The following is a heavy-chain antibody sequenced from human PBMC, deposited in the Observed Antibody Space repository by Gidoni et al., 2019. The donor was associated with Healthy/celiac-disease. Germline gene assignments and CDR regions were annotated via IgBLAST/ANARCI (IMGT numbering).Heavy chain of an antibody. J-gene: IGHJ3*02. V-gene: IGHV4-4*07. CDR3: ARGLDGGSYLGGAFDI. Sequence: QVQLQASGPGLVKPSETLSLTCTVSVGSLSSYYWSWIRQPAGKGLEGIGRIYTSGSTNYNPSLKSRGTMSVDTSKNQVYLKLSSVTAADTAVYYGARGLDGGSYLGGAFDIWGQGTMVTVSS. CDR2: IYTSGST. CDR1: VGSLSSYY. D-gene: IGHD1-26*01.